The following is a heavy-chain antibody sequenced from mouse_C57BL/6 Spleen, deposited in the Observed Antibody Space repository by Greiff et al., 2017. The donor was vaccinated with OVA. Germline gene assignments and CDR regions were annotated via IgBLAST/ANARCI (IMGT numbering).Heavy chain of an antibody. J-gene: IGHJ4*01. CDR2: IDPEDGDT. CDR1: GFNIKDYY. D-gene: IGHD1-2*01. V-gene: IGHV14-1*01. CDR3: TTPLYDGEEDY. Sequence: VQLQQSGAELVRPGASVKLSCTASGFNIKDYYMHWVKQRPEQGLEWIGRIDPEDGDTEYAPKFQGKATMTADTSYNTAYLQLSSLTSEDTAVYYCTTPLYDGEEDYWGQGTSVTVSS.